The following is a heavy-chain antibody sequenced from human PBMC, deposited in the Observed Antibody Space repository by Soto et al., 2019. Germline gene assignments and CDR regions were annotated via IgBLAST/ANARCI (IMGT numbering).Heavy chain of an antibody. CDR2: MNPNSGNT. Sequence: ASVKVSCKASGYTFTSYDINWVRQATGQGLEWMGWMNPNSGNTGYAQKVQGRATMTRNTSISTAYMELSSLRSEYTAVYYCARQVSRGLQNFDYWGKGTRFTVS. J-gene: IGHJ4*02. CDR1: GYTFTSYD. V-gene: IGHV1-8*01. CDR3: ARQVSRGLQNFDY. D-gene: IGHD6-19*01.